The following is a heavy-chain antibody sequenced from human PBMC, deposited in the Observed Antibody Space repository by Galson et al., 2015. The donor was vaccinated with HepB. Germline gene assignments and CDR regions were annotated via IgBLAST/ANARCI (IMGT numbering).Heavy chain of an antibody. Sequence: TLSLTCAVSGGSISSGGYYWTWIRQPPGKGLEWIGHIFYTGSTYYSPSLKSRVTISVDTSKNQFSLNLNSVTAADTAVYYCVRGYSSGLYGDYWGQGTLVTVSS. J-gene: IGHJ4*02. V-gene: IGHV4-30-4*01. CDR1: GGSISSGGYY. D-gene: IGHD6-19*01. CDR2: IFYTGST. CDR3: VRGYSSGLYGDY.